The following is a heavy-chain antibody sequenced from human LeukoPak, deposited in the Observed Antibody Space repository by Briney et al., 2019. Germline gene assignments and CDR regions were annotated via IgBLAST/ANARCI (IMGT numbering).Heavy chain of an antibody. CDR2: ISGDGGST. CDR1: GFTFDDYA. J-gene: IGHJ4*02. D-gene: IGHD6-19*01. Sequence: PGGSLRLSCAASGFTFDDYAMHWVRQAPGKGLEWISLISGDGGSTYYADSVKGRFTISRDNSKNSLYLQMNSLRTEDTALYYCAKDMWGGRSGWSFDYWGQGTLVTV. V-gene: IGHV3-43*02. CDR3: AKDMWGGRSGWSFDY.